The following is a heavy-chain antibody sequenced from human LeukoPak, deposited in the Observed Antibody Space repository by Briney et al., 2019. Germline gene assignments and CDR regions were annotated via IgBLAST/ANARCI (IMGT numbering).Heavy chain of an antibody. CDR1: GGTFSSYA. D-gene: IGHD2-2*01. CDR2: IIPIFGTA. Sequence: ASVKVSCKASGGTFSSYAISWVRQAPGQGPEWMGGIIPIFGTANYAQKFQGRVTITADESTSTAYMELSSLRSEDTAVYYCARDAVPAASDAFDIWGQGTMVTVSS. V-gene: IGHV1-69*13. J-gene: IGHJ3*02. CDR3: ARDAVPAASDAFDI.